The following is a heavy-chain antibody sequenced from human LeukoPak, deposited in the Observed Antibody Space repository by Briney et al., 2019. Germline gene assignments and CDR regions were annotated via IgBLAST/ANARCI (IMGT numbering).Heavy chain of an antibody. J-gene: IGHJ4*02. D-gene: IGHD3-16*01. V-gene: IGHV3-53*01. CDR1: GFTVSSNY. CDR2: IYSGGST. Sequence: GGSLRLSCAASGFTVSSNYMSWVRQAPGKGLEWVSVIYSGGSTYYADSVKGRFTISRDNSKNTLYLQMNSLRAEDTSVYYSARGTDDYVWGTDDYWGQGTLVTVSS. CDR3: ARGTDDYVWGTDDY.